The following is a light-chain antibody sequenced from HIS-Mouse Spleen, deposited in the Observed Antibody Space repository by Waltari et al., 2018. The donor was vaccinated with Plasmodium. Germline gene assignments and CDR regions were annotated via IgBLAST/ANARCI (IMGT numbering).Light chain of an antibody. Sequence: EIVLTQSPGTLSLSPGERATLSCRASQSVSSSYLAWYQQNRGQAPRLLSYGASSRATGIPDRFSGSGSGTDFTLTISRLEPEDFAVYYCQQYGSSPYTFGQGTKLEIK. J-gene: IGKJ2*01. V-gene: IGKV3-20*01. CDR2: GAS. CDR3: QQYGSSPYT. CDR1: QSVSSSY.